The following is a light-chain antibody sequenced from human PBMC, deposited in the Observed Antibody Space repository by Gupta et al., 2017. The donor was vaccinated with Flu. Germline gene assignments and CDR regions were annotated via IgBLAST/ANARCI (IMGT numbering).Light chain of an antibody. J-gene: IGKJ2*01. V-gene: IGKV1-39*01. CDR2: AAS. Sequence: DIQMTQSPSSLSASVGDRVTITCRASQSISSYLNWYQQKPGKAPKLLIYAASSLQSGVPSRFSGSGSGTDFTLTISSLQPEDFATYYCQQSYITPETFGQGTKLEIK. CDR3: QQSYITPET. CDR1: QSISSY.